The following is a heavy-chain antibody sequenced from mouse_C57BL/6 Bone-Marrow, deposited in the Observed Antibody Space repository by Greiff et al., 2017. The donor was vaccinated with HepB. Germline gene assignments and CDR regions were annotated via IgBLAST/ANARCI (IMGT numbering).Heavy chain of an antibody. J-gene: IGHJ3*01. V-gene: IGHV1-63*01. CDR1: GYTFTNYW. Sequence: QVQLQQSGAELVRPGTSVKMSCKASGYTFTNYWIGWAKQRPGHGLEWIGDIYPGGGYTNYNEKFKGKATLTADKSSSTAYMQFSSLTSEDSAIYYCARLGPTGGFAYWGQGTLVTVSA. CDR3: ARLGPTGGFAY. CDR2: IYPGGGYT.